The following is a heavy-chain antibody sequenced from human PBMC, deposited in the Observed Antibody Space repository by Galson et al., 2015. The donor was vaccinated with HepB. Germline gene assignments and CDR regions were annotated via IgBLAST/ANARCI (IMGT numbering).Heavy chain of an antibody. Sequence: AISGDSVSSNSVAWNCIRQSPSRGLEWLGRTYYRSNWYNDYAESVKGRITVNPDTSKNHFSLHLNSVTPEDTAVYYCARASHSTGGSHFDNWGQGTLVTVSS. V-gene: IGHV6-1*01. D-gene: IGHD6-19*01. J-gene: IGHJ4*02. CDR2: TYYRSNWYN. CDR3: ARASHSTGGSHFDN. CDR1: GDSVSSNSVA.